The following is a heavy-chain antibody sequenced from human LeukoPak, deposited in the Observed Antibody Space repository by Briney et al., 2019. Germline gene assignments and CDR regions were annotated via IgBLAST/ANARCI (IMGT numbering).Heavy chain of an antibody. CDR1: GFTFSSYA. Sequence: PGRSLRLSCAASGFTFSSYAMHWVRQAPGKGLEWVAVISYDGSNKYYADSVKGRFTISRDNSKNTLYLQMNSLRAEDTAVYYCARWTQYSSSWYYDYWGQGTLVTVSS. D-gene: IGHD6-13*01. CDR2: ISYDGSNK. V-gene: IGHV3-30-3*01. J-gene: IGHJ4*02. CDR3: ARWTQYSSSWYYDY.